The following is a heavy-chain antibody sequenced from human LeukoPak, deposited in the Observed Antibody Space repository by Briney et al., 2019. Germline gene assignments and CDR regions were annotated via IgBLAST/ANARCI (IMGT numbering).Heavy chain of an antibody. V-gene: IGHV3-33*01. D-gene: IGHD4-17*01. Sequence: GRSLRLSCAASGFTFSSYGMHWVRQAPGKGLEWVAVIWYDGSNKYYADSVKGRFTISRDNSKNTLFMEMSSLRAEDTAVYYCARALPHDYGDYGSFDIWGQGTMVTVSS. J-gene: IGHJ3*02. CDR1: GFTFSSYG. CDR2: IWYDGSNK. CDR3: ARALPHDYGDYGSFDI.